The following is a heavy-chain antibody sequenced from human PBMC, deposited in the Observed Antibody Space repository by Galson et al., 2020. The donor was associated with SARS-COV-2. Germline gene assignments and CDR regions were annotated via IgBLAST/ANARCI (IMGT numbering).Heavy chain of an antibody. D-gene: IGHD3-3*01. V-gene: IGHV3-21*01. CDR3: ARNREATIFGALGY. CDR2: ISSSGSYI. CDR1: GFTFSTYS. J-gene: IGHJ4*02. Sequence: GGSLSLTCAASGFTFSTYSMNWVRLAPGKGLEWVSSISSSGSYIYYADSVKGRFTISRDNAKNSLHLQMNNLRAEDTALYYCARNREATIFGALGYWGQGTLVTVSS.